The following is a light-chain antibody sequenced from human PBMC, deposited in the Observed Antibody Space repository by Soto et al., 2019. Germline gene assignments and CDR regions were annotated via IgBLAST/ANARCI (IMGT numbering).Light chain of an antibody. V-gene: IGKV1-16*02. Sequence: DIRMTQSPSSLSASAGARVTITCRASQGINNDLAWFQQKPGKAPKSLIYAASRLQSGVSSKFSGSGSGTDFSLTISSLQPEDFATYYCQQYYVYPLTFGGGTRVEIK. CDR1: QGINND. CDR3: QQYYVYPLT. CDR2: AAS. J-gene: IGKJ4*01.